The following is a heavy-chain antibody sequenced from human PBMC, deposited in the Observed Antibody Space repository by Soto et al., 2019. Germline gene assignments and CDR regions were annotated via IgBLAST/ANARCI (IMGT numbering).Heavy chain of an antibody. CDR3: ARYYDFWSGWAFDP. CDR1: GGSVSNISSY. V-gene: IGHV4-61*01. J-gene: IGHJ5*02. Sequence: QVQLQESGPGLVKPSETLSLTCTVSGGSVSNISSYWSWIRQSPEKGLEWIGYIYHSGSTNYKSSFMDRVSIAVDKSRNQFSLELRSVTAADTAVYCCARYYDFWSGWAFDPWGQGILVSVLS. CDR2: IYHSGST. D-gene: IGHD3-3*01.